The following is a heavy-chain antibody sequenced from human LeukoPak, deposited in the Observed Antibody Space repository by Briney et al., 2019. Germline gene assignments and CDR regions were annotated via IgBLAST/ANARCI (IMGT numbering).Heavy chain of an antibody. CDR1: GFTFSNYA. D-gene: IGHD3-16*01. CDR3: ASGSWVFDF. CDR2: ISASGYST. Sequence: GGSLRLSCAASGFTFSNYAMSWVRQAPGKGLEWVSAISASGYSTYYADSVKGRFTISRHISKNTLYLQMNSLRPEDTAVYYCASGSWVFDFWGQGTLVTVSS. J-gene: IGHJ4*02. V-gene: IGHV3-23*01.